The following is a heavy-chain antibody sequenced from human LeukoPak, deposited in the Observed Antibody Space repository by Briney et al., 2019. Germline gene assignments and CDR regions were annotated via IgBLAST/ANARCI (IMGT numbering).Heavy chain of an antibody. V-gene: IGHV5-51*01. CDR1: GYSFTSYW. J-gene: IGHJ3*02. Sequence: GESLKISCKGSGYSFTSYWIGWVRQMPGKGLEWMGIIYPGDSDTRYSPSFQGQVTISADKSISTAYLQWSSLKASDTAMYYCARRNEWELRGTMEQLDAFDIWGQGTMVTVSS. CDR2: IYPGDSDT. D-gene: IGHD1-26*01. CDR3: ARRNEWELRGTMEQLDAFDI.